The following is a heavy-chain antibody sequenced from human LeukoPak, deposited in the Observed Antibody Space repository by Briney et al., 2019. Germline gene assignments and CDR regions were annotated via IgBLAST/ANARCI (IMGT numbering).Heavy chain of an antibody. CDR3: ARSVLAARPYYFNY. CDR2: IYHSGST. V-gene: IGHV4-4*02. J-gene: IGHJ4*02. D-gene: IGHD6-6*01. CDR1: GGSISSSNW. Sequence: SETLSLTCAVSGGSISSSNWWSWIRQPPGKGLEWIGEIYHSGSTNYNPSLKSRVTISVDKSKNQFSLKLSSVTAADTAVYYCARSVLAARPYYFNYWGQGTLVTVSS.